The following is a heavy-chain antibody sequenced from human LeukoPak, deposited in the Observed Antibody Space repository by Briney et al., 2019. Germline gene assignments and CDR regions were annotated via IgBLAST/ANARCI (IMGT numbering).Heavy chain of an antibody. CDR1: GGSISSYY. CDR3: AREMYYDSSGSLGDAFDI. J-gene: IGHJ3*02. V-gene: IGHV4-59*01. Sequence: SETLSLTCTVSGGSISSYYWSWLRQPPGKGLEWIGYIYYSGSTNYNPSLKSRVTISVDTSKNQFSLKLSSVTAADTAVYYCAREMYYDSSGSLGDAFDIWGQGTMVTVSS. CDR2: IYYSGST. D-gene: IGHD3-22*01.